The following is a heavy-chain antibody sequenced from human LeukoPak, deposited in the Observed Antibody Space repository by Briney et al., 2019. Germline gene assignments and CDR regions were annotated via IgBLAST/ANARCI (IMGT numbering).Heavy chain of an antibody. J-gene: IGHJ4*02. Sequence: GGSLRLSCAASGFTFSSYSMNWVRQAPGKGLEWVSSISSSSSYIYYADSVKGRFTISRDNSKNTLYLQMNSLRAEDTAVYYCAKGAFDYWGQGTLVTVSS. CDR2: ISSSSSYI. CDR1: GFTFSSYS. V-gene: IGHV3-21*01. CDR3: AKGAFDY.